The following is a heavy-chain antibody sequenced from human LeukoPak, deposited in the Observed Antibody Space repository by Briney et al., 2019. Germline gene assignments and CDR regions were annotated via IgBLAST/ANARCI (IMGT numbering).Heavy chain of an antibody. J-gene: IGHJ5*02. Sequence: SETLSLTCTVSGGSISSYYWSWIRQPPGKGLEWIGYIYYSGSTNYNPSLKSRVTISVDTSKNQFSLKLSSVTAADTAVYYCARAVYSYGRENWFDPWGQGTLVTVSS. CDR3: ARAVYSYGRENWFDP. D-gene: IGHD5-18*01. CDR1: GGSISSYY. CDR2: IYYSGST. V-gene: IGHV4-59*01.